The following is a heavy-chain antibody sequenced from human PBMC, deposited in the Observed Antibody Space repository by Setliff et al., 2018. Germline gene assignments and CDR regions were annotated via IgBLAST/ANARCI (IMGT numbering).Heavy chain of an antibody. V-gene: IGHV4-61*09. Sequence: PSETLSLTCTVSGDSISSRRNYWGWFRQPAGKELEWIGQIYTSWSTNYNPSLKSRVTTSLDTSKNQFSLSLTSVTAEDTAVYYCARMSGFQYIDVWDKGTTVT. CDR2: IYTSWST. J-gene: IGHJ6*03. CDR3: ARMSGFQYIDV. D-gene: IGHD3-3*01. CDR1: GDSISSRRNY.